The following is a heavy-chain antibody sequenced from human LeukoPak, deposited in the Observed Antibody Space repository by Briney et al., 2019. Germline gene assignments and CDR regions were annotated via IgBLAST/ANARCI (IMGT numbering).Heavy chain of an antibody. CDR3: VKDRPCETCMPMDA. Sequence: GGALRLSCAASGFRFTDYSMSWVRQAPGKGLEWVAGLGRSGEYKYYADSVKGRFTISRDNSKDTVSLQMNSLRAEDSAIYFCVKDRPCETCMPMDAWGQGTTVTVSS. CDR2: LGRSGEYK. D-gene: IGHD2-2*01. CDR1: GFRFTDYS. V-gene: IGHV3-23*01. J-gene: IGHJ6*02.